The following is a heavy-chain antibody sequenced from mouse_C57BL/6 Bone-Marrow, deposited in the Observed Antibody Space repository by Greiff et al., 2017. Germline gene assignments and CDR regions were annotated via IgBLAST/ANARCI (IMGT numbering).Heavy chain of an antibody. D-gene: IGHD4-1*01. V-gene: IGHV5-9-1*02. CDR3: TRDRSWEGYFDV. J-gene: IGHJ1*03. Sequence: EVKLMVESGEGLVKPGGSLKLSCAASGFTFSSYAMSWVRQTPEKRLEWVAYISSGGDYIYYADTVKGRFTISRDNARNTLYLQMSSLKSEDTAMYYCTRDRSWEGYFDVWGTGTTVTVSS. CDR2: ISSGGDYI. CDR1: GFTFSSYA.